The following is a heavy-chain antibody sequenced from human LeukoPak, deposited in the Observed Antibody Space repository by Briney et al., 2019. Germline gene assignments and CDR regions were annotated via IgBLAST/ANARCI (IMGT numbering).Heavy chain of an antibody. CDR3: ARQAQYGSGSYYKSGMDV. CDR1: GYSFTSYW. D-gene: IGHD3-10*01. J-gene: IGHJ6*02. CDR2: ISPGDSDT. Sequence: EDSLKISCKASGYSFTSYWIGWVRQMPGKGLEWMGIISPGDSDTRYSPSSQGQVTISADKSISTAYLQWSRLKASDTAIYYCARQAQYGSGSYYKSGMDVWGQGTTVTVS. V-gene: IGHV5-51*01.